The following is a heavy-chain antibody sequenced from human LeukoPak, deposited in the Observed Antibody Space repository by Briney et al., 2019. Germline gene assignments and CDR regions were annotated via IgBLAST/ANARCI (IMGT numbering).Heavy chain of an antibody. CDR2: INAGNGNT. J-gene: IGHJ4*02. V-gene: IGHV1-3*01. CDR3: AREEGYGRQYDN. CDR1: GYTFTSYA. D-gene: IGHD5-18*01. Sequence: ASVKVSCKASGYTFTSYAMHWVRQAPGQRLEWMGWINAGNGNTKYSQKFQGRVTITRDTSATTAYMELSSLTSEDTAVYYCAREEGYGRQYDNWGQGTLVTVSS.